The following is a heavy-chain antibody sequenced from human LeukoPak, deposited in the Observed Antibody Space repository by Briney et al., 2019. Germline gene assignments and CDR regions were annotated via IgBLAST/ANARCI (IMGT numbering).Heavy chain of an antibody. V-gene: IGHV3-30*04. CDR1: GFAFSKYA. J-gene: IGHJ6*02. Sequence: GRSLRLSCAASGFAFSKYAMHWVRQAPGKGLEWVTIISDDGRSNYADSVEGRFTISRDNSKNTLYLQMSSLRAEDTAVYYCEWFGGSFNGMDVWGQGTTVTVSS. CDR3: EWFGGSFNGMDV. CDR2: ISDDGRS. D-gene: IGHD3-10*01.